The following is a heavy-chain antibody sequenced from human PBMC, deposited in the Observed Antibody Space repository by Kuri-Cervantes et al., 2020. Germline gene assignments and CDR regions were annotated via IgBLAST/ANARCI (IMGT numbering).Heavy chain of an antibody. CDR1: GGSISSSNW. CDR3: ARGWPQRPFDY. J-gene: IGHJ4*02. V-gene: IGHV4-4*02. D-gene: IGHD2-15*01. Sequence: SCAVSGGSISSSNWWRWVRQPPGKGLEWIGEIYHSGSTNYNPSLKSRVTISVDTSKNQFSLKLSSVTAADTAVYYCARGWPQRPFDYWGQGTLVTVSS. CDR2: IYHSGST.